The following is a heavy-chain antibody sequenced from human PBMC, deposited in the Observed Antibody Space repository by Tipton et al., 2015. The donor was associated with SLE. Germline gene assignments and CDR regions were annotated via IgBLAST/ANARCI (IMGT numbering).Heavy chain of an antibody. J-gene: IGHJ3*02. CDR1: GGSISSHY. V-gene: IGHV4-59*11. CDR2: IYYSGST. CDR3: ARDLPGPYSGSYYGAFDI. Sequence: TLSLTCTVSGGSISSHYWSWIRQPPGKGLEWIGYIYYSGSTNYNPSLKSRVTISVDTSKNQFSLKLSSVTAADTAVYYCARDLPGPYSGSYYGAFDIWGQGTMVTVSS. D-gene: IGHD1-26*01.